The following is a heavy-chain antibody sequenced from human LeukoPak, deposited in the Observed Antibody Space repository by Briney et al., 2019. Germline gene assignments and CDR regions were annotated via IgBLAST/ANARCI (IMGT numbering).Heavy chain of an antibody. J-gene: IGHJ5*02. D-gene: IGHD3-22*01. CDR1: GGTFSSYA. CDR2: IIPIFGTA. Sequence: SVKVSCKASGGTFSSYAISWVRQAPGQGLEWMGGIIPIFGTANYTQKFQGRVTITTDESTSTAYMELSSLRSEDTAVYYCARVRDYYDSSGPHRPNWFDPWGQGTLVTVSS. CDR3: ARVRDYYDSSGPHRPNWFDP. V-gene: IGHV1-69*05.